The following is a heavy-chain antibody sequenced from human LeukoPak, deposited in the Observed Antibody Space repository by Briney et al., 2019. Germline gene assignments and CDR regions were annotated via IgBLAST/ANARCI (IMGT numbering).Heavy chain of an antibody. CDR3: ARGAVGATSYFDY. CDR1: GGSFSGYY. CDR2: INHSGST. Sequence: SETLSLTCAVYGGSFSGYYWSWIRQPPGKGLEWIGEINHSGSTNYNPSLKSRVTISVGTSKNQFSLKLSSVTAADTAVYYCARGAVGATSYFDYWGQGTLVTVSS. V-gene: IGHV4-34*01. D-gene: IGHD1-26*01. J-gene: IGHJ4*02.